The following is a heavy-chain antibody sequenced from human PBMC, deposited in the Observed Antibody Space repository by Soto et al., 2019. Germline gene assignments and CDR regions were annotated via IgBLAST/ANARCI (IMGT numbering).Heavy chain of an antibody. CDR3: AKLIQPTYDFWSGYYFPPSPYYYYGMDV. D-gene: IGHD3-3*01. V-gene: IGHV3-30*18. J-gene: IGHJ6*02. Sequence: PGGSLRLSCAASGFTFSSYGMHWVRQAPGKGLEWVAVISYDGSNKYYADSVKGRFTISRDNSKNTLYLQMNSLRAEDTAVYYCAKLIQPTYDFWSGYYFPPSPYYYYGMDVWGQGTTVTVSS. CDR1: GFTFSSYG. CDR2: ISYDGSNK.